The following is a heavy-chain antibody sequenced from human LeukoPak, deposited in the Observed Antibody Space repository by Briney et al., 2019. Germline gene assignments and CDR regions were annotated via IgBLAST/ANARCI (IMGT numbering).Heavy chain of an antibody. Sequence: SETLSLTCTVSGGSINNYYWSWVRQPPGAGLEWLAYIYYTGSTNYNPSLKTRLTISVDTSKNQFSLKLSSVTAADTAVYYCARGPLKYSYGFSGLDYWGQGTLVTVSS. V-gene: IGHV4-59*12. CDR3: ARGPLKYSYGFSGLDY. D-gene: IGHD5-18*01. CDR1: GGSINNYY. CDR2: IYYTGST. J-gene: IGHJ4*02.